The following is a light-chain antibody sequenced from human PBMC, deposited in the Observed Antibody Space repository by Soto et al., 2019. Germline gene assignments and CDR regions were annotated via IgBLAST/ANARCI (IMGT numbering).Light chain of an antibody. J-gene: IGKJ4*01. Sequence: DIVITPTAYSLAVSLAERAAMNCKCIRSVLYKSNNKNHLAWYQQKPGQPPQLIIYWASTRESGVPERFSGSGSGTDFTLTISSLEAEDVAFYWCQQYFDVPFTFGGGTKVDIK. CDR1: RSVLYKSNNKNH. V-gene: IGKV4-1*01. CDR3: QQYFDVPFT. CDR2: WAS.